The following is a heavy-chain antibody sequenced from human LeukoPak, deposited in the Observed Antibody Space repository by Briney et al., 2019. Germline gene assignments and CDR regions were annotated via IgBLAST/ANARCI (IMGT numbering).Heavy chain of an antibody. CDR2: ISGSGDYT. Sequence: PGGSLRVSCAASEVTFSTYAMNWVRQAPGKGLEWLSGISGSGDYTYYADSVKGRFTISRDNSKNTLYLQMSSLRAEDTALYFCAKDPRGGDYFGYWGQGTLVTVSS. V-gene: IGHV3-23*01. CDR1: EVTFSTYA. CDR3: AKDPRGGDYFGY. D-gene: IGHD4-17*01. J-gene: IGHJ4*02.